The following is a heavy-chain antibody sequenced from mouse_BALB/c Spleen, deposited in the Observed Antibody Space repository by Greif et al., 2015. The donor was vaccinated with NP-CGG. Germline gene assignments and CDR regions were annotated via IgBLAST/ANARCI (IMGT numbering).Heavy chain of an antibody. CDR2: IWAGGST. V-gene: IGHV2-9*02. CDR3: ARGDRGFAY. CDR1: RFSLTSYG. J-gene: IGHJ3*01. Sequence: VQLQQSGPGLVAPSQSLSITCTVSRFSLTSYGVHWVRQPPGKGLEWLGVIWAGGSTNYNSALMSRLSISKDNSKSQVFLKMNSLQTDDTAMYYCARGDRGFAYWGQGTLVTVSA. D-gene: IGHD3-1*01.